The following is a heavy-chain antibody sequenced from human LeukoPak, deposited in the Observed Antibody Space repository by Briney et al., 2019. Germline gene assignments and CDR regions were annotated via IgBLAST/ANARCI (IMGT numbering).Heavy chain of an antibody. V-gene: IGHV4-59*01. J-gene: IGHJ4*02. Sequence: SETLSLTCAVYGGSFSGFYWSWIRQPPGKRLEWIGHIYYSGSTNYNPSLKSRVTISVDTSKNQFSLKLSSVTAADTAVYYCASRSSIWSGYQDTLYYFDSWGQGTLVTVSS. CDR3: ASRSSIWSGYQDTLYYFDS. D-gene: IGHD3-3*01. CDR2: IYYSGST. CDR1: GGSFSGFY.